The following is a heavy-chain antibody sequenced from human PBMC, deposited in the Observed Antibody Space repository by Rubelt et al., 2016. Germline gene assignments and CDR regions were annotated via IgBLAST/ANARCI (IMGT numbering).Heavy chain of an antibody. Sequence: QVQLQQWGAGLLKPSETLSLTCAVYGGSFSGYYWSWIRQPPGKGLEWIGEINHRGSTNYNPSLKSRVTIAVDTSKNQFSLKLSSVTAADTAVYYCARHVVATIHGMGYFDYWGQGTLVTVSS. CDR1: GGSFSGYY. D-gene: IGHD5-24*01. CDR2: INHRGST. CDR3: ARHVVATIHGMGYFDY. J-gene: IGHJ4*02. V-gene: IGHV4-34*01.